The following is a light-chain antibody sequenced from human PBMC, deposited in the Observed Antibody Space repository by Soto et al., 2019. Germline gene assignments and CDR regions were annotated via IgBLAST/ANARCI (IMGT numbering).Light chain of an antibody. CDR3: QQHHHRRPA. J-gene: IGKJ1*01. V-gene: IGKV3-15*01. Sequence: EIVMTQSPATLYVSPGERATLSCRASQRVSTNLAWYQQKPGQAPRRLIYGPSTRTTCIPGRFSGSGSGPEFTPTTSSLQTQDSGVYSCQQHHHRRPAFDKGTKVEIK. CDR1: QRVSTN. CDR2: GPS.